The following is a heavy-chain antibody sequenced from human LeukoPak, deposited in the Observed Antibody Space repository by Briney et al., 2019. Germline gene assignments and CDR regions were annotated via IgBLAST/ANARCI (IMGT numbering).Heavy chain of an antibody. J-gene: IGHJ4*02. CDR3: TRELLWFGESHFDY. V-gene: IGHV3-49*04. Sequence: GGSLRLSCTASGFTFGDYAMSWVRQAPGKGLEWVGFIRGKAYGGTTEYAASVKGRFTISRDDSKSIAYLQMNSLKTEDTAVYYCTRELLWFGESHFDYWGQGTLVTVSS. D-gene: IGHD3-10*01. CDR1: GFTFGDYA. CDR2: IRGKAYGGTT.